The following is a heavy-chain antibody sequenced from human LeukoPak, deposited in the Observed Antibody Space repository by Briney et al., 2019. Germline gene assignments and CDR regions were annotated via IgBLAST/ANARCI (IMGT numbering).Heavy chain of an antibody. CDR1: GFTFSGSA. CDR3: ARGPYCSGGSCYAGFDY. CDR2: IRSSSSYI. D-gene: IGHD2-15*01. J-gene: IGHJ4*02. V-gene: IGHV3-21*01. Sequence: GGSLRLSCATSGFTFSGSAMHWVRQAPGKGLEWVSSIRSSSSYIYYADSVKGRFTISRDNAKNSLYLQMNSLRAEDTAVYYCARGPYCSGGSCYAGFDYWGQGTLVTVSS.